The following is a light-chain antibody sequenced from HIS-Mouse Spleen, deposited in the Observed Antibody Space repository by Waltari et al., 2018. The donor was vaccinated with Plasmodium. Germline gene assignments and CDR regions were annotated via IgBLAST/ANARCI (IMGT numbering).Light chain of an antibody. J-gene: IGLJ3*02. Sequence: QPVLTQPPSSSASPGASASLTCTLPIDINVGSYNIYWYQQTPGSPPRYLLYHSSDSDKGQGSGVPSRFSGSKDASANTGILLISGLQSEDEADYYCMIWPSNASGVFGGGTKLTVL. CDR1: IDINVGSYN. CDR3: MIWPSNASGV. CDR2: HSSDSDK. V-gene: IGLV5-37*01.